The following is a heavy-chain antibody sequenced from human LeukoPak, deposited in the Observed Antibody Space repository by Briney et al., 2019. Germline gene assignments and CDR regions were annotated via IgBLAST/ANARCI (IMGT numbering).Heavy chain of an antibody. J-gene: IGHJ3*02. CDR3: ARGRLWEVLDAFDM. CDR1: GYTFTGHY. CDR2: INPSGGST. V-gene: IGHV1-46*03. Sequence: ASVKVSCKAYGYTFTGHYMHLVRQAPGQGLEWMGIINPSGGSTTYAQKFHGRVPMTRDTSTSTVYMELSNLRSEDTAVYYCARGRLWEVLDAFDMWGQGTMVTASS. D-gene: IGHD1-26*01.